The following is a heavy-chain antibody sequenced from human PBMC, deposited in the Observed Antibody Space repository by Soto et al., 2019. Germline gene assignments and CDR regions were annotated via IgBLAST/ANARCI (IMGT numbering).Heavy chain of an antibody. J-gene: IGHJ2*01. Sequence: EVQLLESGGGLVQPGGSLRLSCAGSGFTFINYAMNWVRQAPGKGLEWVSSISGGGDATFFADSVRGRFTISRDNSKNTVTLQMNSLGVDDTAGYYCARKILGSTSRPNYWYFDLWGRGTLVTVSS. D-gene: IGHD2-2*01. CDR1: GFTFINYA. CDR2: ISGGGDAT. CDR3: ARKILGSTSRPNYWYFDL. V-gene: IGHV3-23*01.